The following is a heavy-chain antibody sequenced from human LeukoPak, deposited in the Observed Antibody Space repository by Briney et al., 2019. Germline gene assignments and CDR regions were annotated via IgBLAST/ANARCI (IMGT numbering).Heavy chain of an antibody. CDR2: IHGDGSDP. J-gene: IGHJ6*03. Sequence: GGSLRLSCEASGFTFSTSWMYWVRRAPGKGLEWDSRIHGDGSDPSYADFVKGRFTISRDNAKSTLYLEMKNLRAEDTAVYYCARDGTFTGSNNYYYIDVWGKGTTVTISS. CDR3: ARDGTFTGSNNYYYIDV. V-gene: IGHV3-74*01. D-gene: IGHD1-14*01. CDR1: GFTFSTSW.